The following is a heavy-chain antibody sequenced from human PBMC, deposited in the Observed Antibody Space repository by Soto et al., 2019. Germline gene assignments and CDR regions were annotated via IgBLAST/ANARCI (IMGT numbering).Heavy chain of an antibody. CDR3: ATIEGKGGWTYDY. V-gene: IGHV3-48*03. J-gene: IGHJ4*02. CDR2: INSSGPI. D-gene: IGHD6-19*01. Sequence: PGGSLRLSCAASGFTFSSYEMNWVRQAPGKGLEWVSYINSSGPIYYADSVKGRFTISRDNAKNSLYLQMNSLRAEDTAVYYCATIEGKGGWTYDYWGQGTLVTVSS. CDR1: GFTFSSYE.